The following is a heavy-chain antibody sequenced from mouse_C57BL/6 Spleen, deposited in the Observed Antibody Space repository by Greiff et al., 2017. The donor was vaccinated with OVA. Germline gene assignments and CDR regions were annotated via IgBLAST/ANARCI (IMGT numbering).Heavy chain of an antibody. V-gene: IGHV5-12*01. Sequence: EVNVVESGGGLVQPGGSLKLSCAASGFTFSDYYMYWVRQTPEKRLEWVAYISNGGGSTYYPDTVKGRFTFSRDNAKNTLYLQMSRLKSEDTAMYYCARHGGSSWGYFDYWGQGTTLTVSS. CDR1: GFTFSDYY. CDR3: ARHGGSSWGYFDY. D-gene: IGHD1-1*01. J-gene: IGHJ2*01. CDR2: ISNGGGST.